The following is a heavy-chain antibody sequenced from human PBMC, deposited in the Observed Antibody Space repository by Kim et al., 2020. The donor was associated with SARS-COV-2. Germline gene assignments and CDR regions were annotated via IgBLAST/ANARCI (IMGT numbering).Heavy chain of an antibody. Sequence: GESLKISCKGSGYIFTNYWIGWVRQMPGKGLEWMGIIYPGDSDTRYSPSFQGQVTISADKSISTAYLQWSSLKASDTARYYCGRGNWNYYFDYWGQGTLVTVSS. CDR3: GRGNWNYYFDY. D-gene: IGHD1-7*01. CDR2: IYPGDSDT. CDR1: GYIFTNYW. V-gene: IGHV5-51*01. J-gene: IGHJ4*02.